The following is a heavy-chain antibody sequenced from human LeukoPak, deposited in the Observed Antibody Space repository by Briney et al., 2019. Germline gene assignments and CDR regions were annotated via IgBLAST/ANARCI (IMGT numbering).Heavy chain of an antibody. CDR1: GGSFSGYY. Sequence: SETLSLTCAVYGGSFSGYYWSWIRQPPGKGLEWIGEINHSGSTNYNPSLKSRVTISVDTSKNQFSLKLSSVTAADTAVYYCARVGWKDDYWGQGTLVTVSS. CDR2: INHSGST. J-gene: IGHJ4*02. D-gene: IGHD1-1*01. CDR3: ARVGWKDDY. V-gene: IGHV4-34*01.